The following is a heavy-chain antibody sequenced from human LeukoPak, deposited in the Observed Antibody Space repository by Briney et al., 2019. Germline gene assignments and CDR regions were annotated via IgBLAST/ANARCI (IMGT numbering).Heavy chain of an antibody. CDR1: GFTFSSYE. J-gene: IGHJ5*02. CDR3: ARASRGYSYGTYNWFDP. Sequence: GGSLRLSCAASGFTFSSYEMNWVRQAPGRGLEWVSYTSSSGSTIYYADSVKGRFTISRDNAKNSLYLQMNSLRAEDTAVYYCARASRGYSYGTYNWFDPWGQGTLVTVSS. V-gene: IGHV3-48*03. D-gene: IGHD5-18*01. CDR2: TSSSGSTI.